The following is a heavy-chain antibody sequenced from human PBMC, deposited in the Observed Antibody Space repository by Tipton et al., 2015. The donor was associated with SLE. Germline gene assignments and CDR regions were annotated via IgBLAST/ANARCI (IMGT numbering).Heavy chain of an antibody. Sequence: QLVQSGAEVKKPGASVKVSCKASGYTFTGYYMHWVRQAPGQGLEWMGWINPNSGGTNYAQKFQGRVPMTRDTSISTAYMELSRLRSDDTAVYYCARDLWGIVGATERLDYWGQGTLVTVSS. CDR1: GYTFTGYY. J-gene: IGHJ4*02. CDR2: INPNSGGT. D-gene: IGHD1-26*01. V-gene: IGHV1-2*02. CDR3: ARDLWGIVGATERLDY.